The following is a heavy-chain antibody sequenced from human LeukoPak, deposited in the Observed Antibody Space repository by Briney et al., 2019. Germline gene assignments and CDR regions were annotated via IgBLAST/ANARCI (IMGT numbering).Heavy chain of an antibody. V-gene: IGHV3-48*04. CDR2: ISSSSSTI. CDR3: ATIPLSTSCH. Sequence: PGGSLRLSCAASGFTFSSYSMNWVRQAPGKGLEWVSYISSSSSTIYHADSVKGRFTISRDNAKNSLYLQMNSLRAEDTAVYYCATIPLSTSCHWGQGTLVTVSS. J-gene: IGHJ4*02. CDR1: GFTFSSYS. D-gene: IGHD2-2*01.